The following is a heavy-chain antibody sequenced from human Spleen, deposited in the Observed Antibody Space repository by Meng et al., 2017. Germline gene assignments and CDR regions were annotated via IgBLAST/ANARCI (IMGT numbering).Heavy chain of an antibody. J-gene: IGHJ3*02. D-gene: IGHD6-13*01. Sequence: GESLKISCAASGFTFSSYNMNWVRQAPGKGLEWVSSIRSDSSTEYADSLKGRFTISRDNAKNSLYLQMDSLRAEDTAVYYCARDNWEQQLYDAFDIWGQGTMVTVSS. V-gene: IGHV3-21*06. CDR3: ARDNWEQQLYDAFDI. CDR2: IRSDSST. CDR1: GFTFSSYN.